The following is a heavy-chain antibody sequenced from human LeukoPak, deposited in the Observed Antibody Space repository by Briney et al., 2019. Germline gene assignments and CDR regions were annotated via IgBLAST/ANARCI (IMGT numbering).Heavy chain of an antibody. V-gene: IGHV1-2*02. CDR3: AREWRSYCSGDKCPYVVVY. J-gene: IGHJ4*02. Sequence: ASVKVSCKASGSTFTGITLHWVRLAPGQGLQWMGWINPYSGDTGSAQHLQGRMTLTRDTSISTAYMELRSLTSDDTAFYYCAREWRSYCSGDKCPYVVVYWGQGTLVLVSA. D-gene: IGHD2-15*01. CDR1: GSTFTGIT. CDR2: INPYSGDT.